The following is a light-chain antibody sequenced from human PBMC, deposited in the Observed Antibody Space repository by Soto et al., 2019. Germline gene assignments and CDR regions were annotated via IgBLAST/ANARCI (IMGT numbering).Light chain of an antibody. Sequence: DIVLTQSPGTLSLSPGERATLSCRGSQSVSSNYVAWYKKKPGPAPRLLIYGASTRDTGVPDRVSGSGSGTDFTLTISRLEPEDVAVYHCQQYGSLSWTFGQGTKVDIK. V-gene: IGKV3-20*01. CDR3: QQYGSLSWT. CDR2: GAS. J-gene: IGKJ1*01. CDR1: QSVSSNY.